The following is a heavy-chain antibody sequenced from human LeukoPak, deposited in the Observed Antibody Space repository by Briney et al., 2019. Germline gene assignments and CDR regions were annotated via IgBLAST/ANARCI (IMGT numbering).Heavy chain of an antibody. CDR1: GFTFSSYA. CDR2: ISGSGGST. D-gene: IGHD2-2*01. V-gene: IGHV3-23*01. CDR3: AKDHCSSTSCHNFDY. J-gene: IGHJ4*02. Sequence: PGGSLRLSCAASGFTFSSYAMSWVRQAPGKGLEWVSAISGSGGSTYYADSVKGRFTISRDNSKNTLYLQMNSLRAEDTAVYYYAKDHCSSTSCHNFDYWGQGTLVTVSS.